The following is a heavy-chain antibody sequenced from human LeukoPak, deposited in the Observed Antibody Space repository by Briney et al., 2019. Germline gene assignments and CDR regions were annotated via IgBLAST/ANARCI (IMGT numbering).Heavy chain of an antibody. CDR2: IIPIFGTA. V-gene: IGHV1-69*05. CDR3: AISPVVLGTAIPREDWFDP. CDR1: RGTFNNYA. J-gene: IGHJ5*02. Sequence: SSVKVSCKASRGTFNNYAINWVRQAPGQGLEWMGRIIPIFGTANHAQKFQGRVTITTDESTSTAYMELSSLRSEDTAMYYCAISPVVLGTAIPREDWFDPWGQGTLVTVSS. D-gene: IGHD2-21*02.